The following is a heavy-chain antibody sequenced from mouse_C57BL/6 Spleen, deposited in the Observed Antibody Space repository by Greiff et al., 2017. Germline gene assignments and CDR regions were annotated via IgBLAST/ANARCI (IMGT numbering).Heavy chain of an antibody. D-gene: IGHD1-1*01. CDR2: IDPNSGGT. V-gene: IGHV1-72*01. CDR3: ARYYYGSSYEFFDY. J-gene: IGHJ2*01. CDR1: GYTFTSYW. Sequence: QVQLQQPGAELVKPGASVKLSCKASGYTFTSYWMHWVKQRPGRGLEWIGRIDPNSGGTKYNEKFKSKATLTVDKPSSTAYTQLSSLTSEDSAVYYCARYYYGSSYEFFDYWGQGTTLTVSS.